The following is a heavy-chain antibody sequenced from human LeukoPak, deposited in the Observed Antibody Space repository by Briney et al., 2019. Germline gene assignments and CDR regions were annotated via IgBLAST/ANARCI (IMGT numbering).Heavy chain of an antibody. D-gene: IGHD6-25*01. CDR2: VSSSGGST. CDR3: VQQTAGVVY. V-gene: IGHV3-64D*09. Sequence: GGSLRLSCSASGFTFSTYTMHWVRQAPGKGLEYVSAVSSSGGSTFYADSVMGRFTISRGNSKNTLYLQMSSLRAEDTALYYCVQQTAGVVYWGQGTLVTVSS. CDR1: GFTFSTYT. J-gene: IGHJ4*02.